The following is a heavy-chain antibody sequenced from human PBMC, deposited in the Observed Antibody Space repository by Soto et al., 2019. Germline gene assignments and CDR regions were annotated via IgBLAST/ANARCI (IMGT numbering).Heavy chain of an antibody. Sequence: SETLSLTCAVYGGSFSGYSWSWIRQPPGKGLEWIGEINHSGSTNYNPSLTSRVTISVDTSKNQFSLKLSSVTAADTAVYYCARERWEDNWFDPWGQGTLVTVSS. CDR2: INHSGST. CDR1: GGSFSGYS. J-gene: IGHJ5*02. V-gene: IGHV4-34*01. D-gene: IGHD1-26*01. CDR3: ARERWEDNWFDP.